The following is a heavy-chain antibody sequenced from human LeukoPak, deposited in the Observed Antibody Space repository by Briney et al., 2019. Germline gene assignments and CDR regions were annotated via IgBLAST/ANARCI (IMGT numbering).Heavy chain of an antibody. CDR1: GYTFNSYG. CDR3: ARDMYYYSRTGFDP. Sequence: GASVKVSCKTSGYTFNSYGISWVRQAPGQGLEWMGWISAYNGNTNYAQKLQGRVTMTTDTSTSTAYMELRSQRSDDTAVYYCARDMYYYSRTGFDPWGQGTLVTVSS. J-gene: IGHJ5*02. CDR2: ISAYNGNT. V-gene: IGHV1-18*01. D-gene: IGHD3-10*01.